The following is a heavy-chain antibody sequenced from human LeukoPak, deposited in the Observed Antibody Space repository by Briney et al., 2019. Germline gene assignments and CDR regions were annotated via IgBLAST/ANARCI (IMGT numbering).Heavy chain of an antibody. V-gene: IGHV3-23*01. D-gene: IGHD2-2*01. CDR3: ARAMPCTSTICYRFDY. CDR2: ISASGGST. CDR1: GFTLSSYA. J-gene: IGHJ4*02. Sequence: GGSLRLSCATSGFTLSSYAMSWVRQTPGKGLEWVSAISASGGSTDYADSVKGRFTISRDISKNTLSLQMNSLRAEDTALYYCARAMPCTSTICYRFDYWGQGALVTVSS.